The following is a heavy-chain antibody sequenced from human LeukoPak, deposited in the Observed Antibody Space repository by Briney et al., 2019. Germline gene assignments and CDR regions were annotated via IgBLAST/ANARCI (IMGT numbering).Heavy chain of an antibody. D-gene: IGHD3-16*01. Sequence: ASVKVSCKASGYTFTTYFFHWVRHAPGQGLEWMGWINPNSGNTNYAQKFQGRVTVTRDMSISTTYMELSRLSSDDTAVYYCARNGRGTYDFWGQGTLVTVSS. J-gene: IGHJ4*02. V-gene: IGHV1-2*02. CDR2: INPNSGNT. CDR3: ARNGRGTYDF. CDR1: GYTFTTYF.